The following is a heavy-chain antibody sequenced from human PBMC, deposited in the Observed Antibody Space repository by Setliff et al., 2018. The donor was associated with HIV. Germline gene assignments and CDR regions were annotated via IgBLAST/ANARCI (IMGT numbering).Heavy chain of an antibody. CDR2: IYYSGST. D-gene: IGHD3-16*01. V-gene: IGHV4-59*01. J-gene: IGHJ6*02. Sequence: LSLTCTVSGGSISSYYWNRIRQPPGKGLEWIGYIYYSGSTKYNPSLKSRVTISVDTSKNQFSLKLSSVTAADTAVYYCARGVGTLGSNYYGMDVWGQGTTVTVSS. CDR1: GGSISSYY. CDR3: ARGVGTLGSNYYGMDV.